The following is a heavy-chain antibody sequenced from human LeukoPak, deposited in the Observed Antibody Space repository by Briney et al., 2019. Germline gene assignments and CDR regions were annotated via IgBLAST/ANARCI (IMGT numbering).Heavy chain of an antibody. Sequence: GASVKVSCKASGYTFTGYYMHWVRQAPGQGLEWMGWINPNSGGTNYAQKFQGRVTMTRDTSISTAYMELSRLRSDDTAVYYCARERYSSSRVYFDPWGQGTLVTVSS. D-gene: IGHD6-13*01. CDR3: ARERYSSSRVYFDP. CDR1: GYTFTGYY. CDR2: INPNSGGT. V-gene: IGHV1-2*02. J-gene: IGHJ5*02.